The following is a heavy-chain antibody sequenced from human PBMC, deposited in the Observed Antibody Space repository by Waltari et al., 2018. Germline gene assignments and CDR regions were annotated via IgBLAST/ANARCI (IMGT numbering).Heavy chain of an antibody. V-gene: IGHV3-23*01. CDR1: GFTFSNFA. Sequence: QLLESGGGWIQPGGSLRLSCVASGFTFSNFAISWVRQAPGKGLEGVSGSTSGGGDTYYADSVRGRFTISRDNARNRLYLQMNSLRDEDTAVYYCAKEIHTIGRPCFDCWGQGVRVTVSS. CDR2: STSGGGDT. J-gene: IGHJ4*02. CDR3: AKEIHTIGRPCFDC.